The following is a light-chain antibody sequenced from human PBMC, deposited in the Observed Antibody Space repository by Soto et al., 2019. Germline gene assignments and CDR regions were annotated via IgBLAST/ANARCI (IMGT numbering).Light chain of an antibody. V-gene: IGKV3-11*01. J-gene: IGKJ4*01. CDR3: QHRSNWPLT. CDR2: DAS. CDR1: QSVGSY. Sequence: EVVLTQSPATLSLSPGDGATLSCRASQSVGSYLAWYQQKPGLAPRLLIYDASNRATGVPARFSGSGSGTDFTLTIGSLEPEDFALYYCQHRSNWPLTFGGGTKVEI.